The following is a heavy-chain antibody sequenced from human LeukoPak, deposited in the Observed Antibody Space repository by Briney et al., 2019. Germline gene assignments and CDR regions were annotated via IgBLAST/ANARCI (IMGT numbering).Heavy chain of an antibody. J-gene: IGHJ4*02. Sequence: GGSLRLPCAASGFTFGAYWMSWIRQAPGKGPEWVASIKDDGSAQFYVDSLEGRFTISRDNAKNTLYLQMDTMRVEDTAVYYCARHIVGEQNFDYWSQGTLVTVSS. V-gene: IGHV3-7*01. CDR2: IKDDGSAQ. CDR1: GFTFGAYW. CDR3: ARHIVGEQNFDY. D-gene: IGHD3-16*02.